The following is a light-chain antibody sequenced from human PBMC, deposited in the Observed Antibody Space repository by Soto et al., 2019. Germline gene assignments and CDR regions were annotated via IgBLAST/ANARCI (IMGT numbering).Light chain of an antibody. CDR1: QSVPSSY. Sequence: EIVLTQSPGTLSLSPGERATLSCRASQSVPSSYLAWYQQKPGQAPRLLIYGASSLQSGVPSRFSGSGSGTDFTLTISSLQPEDFATYYCQQANSFPPITFGQGTRLEIK. CDR2: GAS. CDR3: QQANSFPPIT. J-gene: IGKJ5*01. V-gene: IGKV3-20*01.